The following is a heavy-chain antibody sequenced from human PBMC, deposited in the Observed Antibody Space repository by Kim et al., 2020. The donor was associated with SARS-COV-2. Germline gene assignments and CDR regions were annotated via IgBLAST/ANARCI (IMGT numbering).Heavy chain of an antibody. Sequence: GGSLRLSCAASGFTFSSYGMHWVRQAPGKGLEWVAVIWYDGSNKYYADSVKGRFTISRDNSKNTLYLQMNSLRAEDTAVYYCAREWIAALNYYYYGMDVWGQGTTVTVSS. D-gene: IGHD6-6*01. J-gene: IGHJ6*02. CDR3: AREWIAALNYYYYGMDV. CDR1: GFTFSSYG. V-gene: IGHV3-33*01. CDR2: IWYDGSNK.